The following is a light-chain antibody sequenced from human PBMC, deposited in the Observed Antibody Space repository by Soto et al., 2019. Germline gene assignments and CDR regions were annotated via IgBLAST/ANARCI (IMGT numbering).Light chain of an antibody. J-gene: IGLJ1*01. Sequence: QSVLTQPPSASGTPGQRVTISCSGSSSNIGSNTVNWYQQLPGTAPKLLIYDDDKRPSGIPDRFSGSKSGTSATLGITGFQTGDEADHYCGSWDSSLSAYVFGTGTKLTVL. CDR1: SSNIGSNT. CDR3: GSWDSSLSAYV. V-gene: IGLV1-51*01. CDR2: DDD.